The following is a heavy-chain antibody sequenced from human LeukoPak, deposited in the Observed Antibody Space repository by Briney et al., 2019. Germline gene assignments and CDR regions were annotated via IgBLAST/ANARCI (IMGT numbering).Heavy chain of an antibody. Sequence: ASVKVSCKASGYTFTSYYMHWVRQAPGQGLEWMGIINPSGGSTSYAQKFQGRVTMTRDTSINTAYMELSRLRSDDTAVYYCARDPEENCSGGSCYGVDYWGQGTLVTVSS. CDR1: GYTFTSYY. D-gene: IGHD2-15*01. J-gene: IGHJ4*02. V-gene: IGHV1-46*01. CDR2: INPSGGST. CDR3: ARDPEENCSGGSCYGVDY.